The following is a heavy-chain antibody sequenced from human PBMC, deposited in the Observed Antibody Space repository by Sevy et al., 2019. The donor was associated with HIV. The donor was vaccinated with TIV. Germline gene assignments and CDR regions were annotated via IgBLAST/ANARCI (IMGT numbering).Heavy chain of an antibody. Sequence: GGSLRLSCAASGFTFSNAWMSWVRQAPGKGLEWVGRIKSKTDGGKTDYAAPVKGRFTISRDDSKNTLNLQMNSLKTEDTAVYYCTTDLWGRGYSYAPIFAYNWFDPWGQGTLVTVSS. CDR1: GFTFSNAW. V-gene: IGHV3-15*01. D-gene: IGHD5-18*01. CDR3: TTDLWGRGYSYAPIFAYNWFDP. J-gene: IGHJ5*02. CDR2: IKSKTDGGKT.